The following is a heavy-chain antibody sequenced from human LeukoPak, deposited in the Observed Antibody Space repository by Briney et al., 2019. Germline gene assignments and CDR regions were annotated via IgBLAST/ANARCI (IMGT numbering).Heavy chain of an antibody. CDR3: ARDAGIAVAENWFDP. CDR2: INPNSGGT. V-gene: IGHV1-2*02. D-gene: IGHD6-19*01. Sequence: ASVKVSCKASGYTFTGYSMHWVRQAPGQGLEWMAWINPNSGGTNYAQKFQGRVTMTRDTSISTAYMELSRLRSDDTAVYYCARDAGIAVAENWFDPWGQGTLVTVSS. J-gene: IGHJ5*02. CDR1: GYTFTGYS.